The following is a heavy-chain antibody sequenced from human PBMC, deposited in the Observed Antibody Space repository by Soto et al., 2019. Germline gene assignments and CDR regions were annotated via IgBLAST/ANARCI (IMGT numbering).Heavy chain of an antibody. D-gene: IGHD2-2*01. Sequence: PGGSLRLSCAASGFTFSSYSMNWVRQAPGKGLEWVSSISSSSSYIYYADSVKGRFTISRDNAKNSLYLQMNSLRAEDTAVYYCARPLVPTGTFYYYGMDVWGQGTTVTV. J-gene: IGHJ6*02. V-gene: IGHV3-21*01. CDR2: ISSSSSYI. CDR3: ARPLVPTGTFYYYGMDV. CDR1: GFTFSSYS.